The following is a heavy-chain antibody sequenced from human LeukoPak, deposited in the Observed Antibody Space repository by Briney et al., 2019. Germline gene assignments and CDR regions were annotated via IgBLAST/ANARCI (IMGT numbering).Heavy chain of an antibody. CDR1: GGSISSYY. J-gene: IGHJ4*02. D-gene: IGHD3-10*01. CDR2: IYYSGST. CDR3: ARDRPLRFGELSSSPMYYFDY. V-gene: IGHV4-59*01. Sequence: SETLSLTCTVSGGSISSYYWSWIRQPPGKGLEWIGYIYYSGSTNHNPSLKSRVTISVDTSMNQFSLKLSSVTAADTAVYYCARDRPLRFGELSSSPMYYFDYWGQGTLVTVSS.